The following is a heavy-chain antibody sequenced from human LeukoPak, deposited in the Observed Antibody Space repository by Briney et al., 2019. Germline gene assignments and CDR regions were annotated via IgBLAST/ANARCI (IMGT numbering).Heavy chain of an antibody. Sequence: KTSETLSLTCTVSGGSISSYYWSWIRQPPGKGLEWIGYIYYSGSTNYNPSLKSRVTISVDTSKNQFSLKLSSVTAADTAVYYCARQAAVAASDAFGIWGQGTMVTVSS. V-gene: IGHV4-59*08. CDR3: ARQAAVAASDAFGI. CDR2: IYYSGST. D-gene: IGHD6-19*01. J-gene: IGHJ3*02. CDR1: GGSISSYY.